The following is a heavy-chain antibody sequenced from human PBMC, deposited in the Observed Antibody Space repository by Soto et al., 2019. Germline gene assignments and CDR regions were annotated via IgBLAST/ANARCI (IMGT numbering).Heavy chain of an antibody. CDR1: GFTFSSYA. CDR3: AKYYDSSGYYVGDNWFDP. CDR2: ISGSGGST. Sequence: HPGGSLRLSCAASGFTFSSYAMSWVRQAPGKGLEWVSAISGSGGSTYYADSVKGRFTISRDDSKNTLYLQMNSLRAEDTAVYYCAKYYDSSGYYVGDNWFDPWGQGTLVTVSS. D-gene: IGHD3-22*01. V-gene: IGHV3-23*01. J-gene: IGHJ5*02.